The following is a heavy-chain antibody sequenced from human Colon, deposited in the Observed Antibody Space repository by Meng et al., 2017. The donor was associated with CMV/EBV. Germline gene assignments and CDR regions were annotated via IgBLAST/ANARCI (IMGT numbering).Heavy chain of an antibody. V-gene: IGHV1-69*10. CDR3: ARGEIGGDTVVIPTGPFEF. CDR2: IIPVLDIV. CDR1: GDTFSNYA. Sequence: SVKVSCKASGDTFSNYAISWVRQAPGQGLEWMGGIIPVLDIVKFAQKFQGRVTITADKSTSTTYMDLSSLRSEDTAVYYCARGEIGGDTVVIPTGPFEFGGQGALVTVSS. D-gene: IGHD2-2*01. J-gene: IGHJ4*02.